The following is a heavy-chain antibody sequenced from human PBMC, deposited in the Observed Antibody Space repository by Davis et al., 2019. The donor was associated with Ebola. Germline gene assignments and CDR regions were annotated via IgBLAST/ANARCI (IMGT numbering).Heavy chain of an antibody. V-gene: IGHV3-21*01. CDR1: GFTFSSYS. CDR2: ISSSSSYI. Sequence: PGGSLRLSCAASGFTFSSYSMNWVRQAPGKGLEWVSSISSSSSYIYYADSVKGRFTISRDNAKNSLYLQMNSLRAEDTAVYYCARAGYSSHYYYYGMDVWGQGTTVTVSS. D-gene: IGHD6-13*01. J-gene: IGHJ6*02. CDR3: ARAGYSSHYYYYGMDV.